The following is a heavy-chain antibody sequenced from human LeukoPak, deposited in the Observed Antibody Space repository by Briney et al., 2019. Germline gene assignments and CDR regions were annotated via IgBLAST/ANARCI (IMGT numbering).Heavy chain of an antibody. CDR2: INHSGST. D-gene: IGHD5-18*01. V-gene: IGHV4-34*01. CDR3: ARQPGYSYGAVYCDY. Sequence: SETLSLTCAVYGGSFSGYYWSWIRQPPGKGLEWIGEINHSGSTNYNPSLKSRVTISVDTSKNQFSLKLSSVTAADTAVYYCARQPGYSYGAVYCDYWGQGTLVTVSS. CDR1: GGSFSGYY. J-gene: IGHJ4*02.